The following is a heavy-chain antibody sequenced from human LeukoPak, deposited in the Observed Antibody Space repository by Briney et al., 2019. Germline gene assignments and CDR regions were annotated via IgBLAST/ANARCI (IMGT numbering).Heavy chain of an antibody. CDR1: GGSFSGYY. Sequence: SETLSLICAVYGGSFSGYYWSWIRQPPGKGLEWIGEINHSGSTNYNLSLKSRVTISVDTSKNQFSLKLSSVTAADTAVYYCARGRGITMVRGVIKALWFDPWGQGTLVTVSS. CDR2: INHSGST. J-gene: IGHJ5*02. D-gene: IGHD3-10*01. V-gene: IGHV4-34*01. CDR3: ARGRGITMVRGVIKALWFDP.